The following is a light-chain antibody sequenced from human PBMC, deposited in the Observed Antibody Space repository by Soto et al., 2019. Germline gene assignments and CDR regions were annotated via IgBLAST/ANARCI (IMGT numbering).Light chain of an antibody. V-gene: IGLV2-23*01. CDR2: EGS. CDR1: SSDVGSYNL. CDR3: CSYAGSSTSPYV. Sequence: QSALTQPASVSGSPGQSITISCTGTSSDVGSYNLVSWYQQHPGKAPKLMIYEGSKWPSGVSNRFSGSKSGNTASLTISGLQAEDEADYYCCSYAGSSTSPYVFGTGTKVNVL. J-gene: IGLJ1*01.